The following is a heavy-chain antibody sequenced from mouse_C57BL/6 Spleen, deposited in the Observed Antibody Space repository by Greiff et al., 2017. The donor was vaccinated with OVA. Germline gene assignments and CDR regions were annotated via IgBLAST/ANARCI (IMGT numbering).Heavy chain of an antibody. D-gene: IGHD1-1*01. CDR2: ISYDGSN. Sequence: EVQLQESGPGLVKPSQSLSLTCSVTGYSITSGYYWNWIRQFPGNKLEWMGYISYDGSNNYNPSLKNRISITRDTAKNQFFLKLNSVTTEDTATYYCARGVSYYGSSFWYFDVGGTGTTVTVSS. CDR1: GYSITSGYY. V-gene: IGHV3-6*01. CDR3: ARGVSYYGSSFWYFDV. J-gene: IGHJ1*03.